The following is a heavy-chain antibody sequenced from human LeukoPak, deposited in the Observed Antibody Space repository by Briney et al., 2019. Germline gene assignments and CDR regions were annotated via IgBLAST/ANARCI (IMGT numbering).Heavy chain of an antibody. J-gene: IGHJ4*02. Sequence: GGSLRLSCAASGFTFSSYGMHWVRQAPGKGLEWVAVISYDGSNKYYADSVKGRFTISRDNSKNTLYLQMNSLRAEDTAVNYCAKDVLVGATSFDYWGQGTLVTVSS. CDR2: ISYDGSNK. CDR3: AKDVLVGATSFDY. D-gene: IGHD1-26*01. V-gene: IGHV3-30*18. CDR1: GFTFSSYG.